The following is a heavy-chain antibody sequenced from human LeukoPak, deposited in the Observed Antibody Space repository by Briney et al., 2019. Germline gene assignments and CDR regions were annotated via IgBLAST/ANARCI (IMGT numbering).Heavy chain of an antibody. CDR3: ARLPYDFWSGYYIY. CDR1: GFTVSSNY. D-gene: IGHD3-3*01. J-gene: IGHJ4*02. Sequence: GGSLRLSCAASGFTVSSNYVSWVRQAPGEGLELGSVIYSGGSTYYADSVKGRFTISRDNSKNTLYLQMNSLRAEDTAVYYCARLPYDFWSGYYIYWGQGTLVTVSS. CDR2: IYSGGST. V-gene: IGHV3-66*02.